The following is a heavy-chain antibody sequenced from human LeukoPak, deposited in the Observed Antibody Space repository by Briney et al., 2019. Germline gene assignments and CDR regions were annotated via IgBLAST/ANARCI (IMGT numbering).Heavy chain of an antibody. Sequence: GGSLRLSCAASGFTFSSYAMHWVRQAPGNGLEWVGFIRFDGTDSDYADSVKGRFTISRDNSKNTLFLQLSSLKPEDTAMYYCAMERLSGFSFVHWGQGTLVAVSS. J-gene: IGHJ5*02. CDR2: IRFDGTDS. V-gene: IGHV3-30*02. CDR3: AMERLSGFSFVH. CDR1: GFTFSSYA. D-gene: IGHD3-3*01.